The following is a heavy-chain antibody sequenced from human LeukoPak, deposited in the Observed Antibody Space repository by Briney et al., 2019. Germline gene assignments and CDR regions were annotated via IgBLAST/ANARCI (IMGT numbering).Heavy chain of an antibody. CDR1: GGTFSSYA. V-gene: IGHV1-69*13. Sequence: GASVKVSCKASGGTFSSYAISWVRQAPGQGLEWMGGIIPIFGTANYAQKFQGRVTITADESTSTAYMELSSLRSEDTAVYYCARSAPLYYYDSSGYYYYFDYWGQGTLVTVSS. CDR3: ARSAPLYYYDSSGYYYYFDY. D-gene: IGHD3-22*01. J-gene: IGHJ4*02. CDR2: IIPIFGTA.